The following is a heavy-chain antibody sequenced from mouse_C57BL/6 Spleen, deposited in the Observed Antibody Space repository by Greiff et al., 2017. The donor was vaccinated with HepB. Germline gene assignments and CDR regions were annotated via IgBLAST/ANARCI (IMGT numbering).Heavy chain of an antibody. J-gene: IGHJ2*01. V-gene: IGHV1-54*01. Sequence: VQLQQSGAELVRPGTSVKVSCKASGYAFTNYLIEWVKQRPGQGLEWIGVINPGSGGTNYNEKFKGKATLTADKSSSTAYMQLSSLTSEDSAVYFCAREEYYGNLDYWGQGTTLTVSS. CDR2: INPGSGGT. D-gene: IGHD2-1*01. CDR1: GYAFTNYL. CDR3: AREEYYGNLDY.